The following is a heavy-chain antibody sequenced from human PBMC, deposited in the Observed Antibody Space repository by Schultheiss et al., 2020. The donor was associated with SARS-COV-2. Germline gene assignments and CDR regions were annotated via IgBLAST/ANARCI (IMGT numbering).Heavy chain of an antibody. V-gene: IGHV4-30-2*01. Sequence: SETLSLTCAVSGGSISSGGYSWSWIRQPPGKGLEWIGYIYHSGSTYYNPSLKSRVTISVDRSKNQFSLKLSSVTAADTAVYYCARGYTSGWPCDSWGQGTLVTVSS. CDR3: ARGYTSGWPCDS. CDR2: IYHSGST. J-gene: IGHJ4*02. CDR1: GGSISSGGYS. D-gene: IGHD6-19*01.